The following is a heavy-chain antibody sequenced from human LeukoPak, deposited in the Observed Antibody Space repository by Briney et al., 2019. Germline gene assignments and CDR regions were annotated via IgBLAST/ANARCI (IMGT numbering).Heavy chain of an antibody. Sequence: PGGSLRLSCAASGFTFSDYYMSWIRQAPGKGLEWGSYISSSGSTKYYADSVKGRFTISRDNAKNSYLQMNSLRAEDTAVYYCARDGHAYGRGSPHYWGQGTLVTVSS. D-gene: IGHD3-10*01. CDR1: GFTFSDYY. CDR2: ISSSGSTK. J-gene: IGHJ4*02. V-gene: IGHV3-11*01. CDR3: ARDGHAYGRGSPHY.